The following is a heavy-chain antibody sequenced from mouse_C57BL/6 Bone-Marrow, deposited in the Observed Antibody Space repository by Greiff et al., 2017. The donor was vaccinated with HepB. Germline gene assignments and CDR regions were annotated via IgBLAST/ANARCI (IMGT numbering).Heavy chain of an antibody. D-gene: IGHD2-10*01. CDR2: IWSGGST. CDR3: ARNLLLEGFAY. V-gene: IGHV2-2*01. Sequence: VKLVESGPGLVQPSQSLSITCTVSGFSLTSYGVHWVRQSPGKGLEWLGVIWSGGSTDYNAAFISRLSISKDNSKSQVFFKMNSLQADDTAIYYCARNLLLEGFAYWGQGTLVTVSA. CDR1: GFSLTSYG. J-gene: IGHJ3*01.